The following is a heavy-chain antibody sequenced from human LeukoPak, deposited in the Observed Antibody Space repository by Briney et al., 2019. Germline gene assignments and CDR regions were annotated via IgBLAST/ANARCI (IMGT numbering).Heavy chain of an antibody. CDR2: IYYSGST. J-gene: IGHJ5*02. CDR3: ARRGHSSQFDP. D-gene: IGHD6-13*01. V-gene: IGHV4-59*01. CDR1: GGSITSYY. Sequence: SSETLSLTCTVSGGSITSYYWSWIRQPPGKGLEWIGYIYYSGSTNCNPSLKSRVTISVDTSKNQFSLKLSSVTAADTAVYYCARRGHSSQFDPWGQGTLVTVSS.